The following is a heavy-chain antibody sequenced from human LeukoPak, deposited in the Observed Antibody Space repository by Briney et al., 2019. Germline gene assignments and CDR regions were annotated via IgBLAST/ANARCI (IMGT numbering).Heavy chain of an antibody. CDR2: IKQDGSEK. CDR3: ARVGFPYYDILTGYPNWFDP. J-gene: IGHJ5*02. Sequence: PGGSLRLSCAASGFTFSSYWMSWVRQAPGKGLEWVANIKQDGSEKYYVDSVKGRFTISRDNAKNSLYLQMNSLRAEDTAVYYCARVGFPYYDILTGYPNWFDPWGQGTLVTVSS. V-gene: IGHV3-7*01. D-gene: IGHD3-9*01. CDR1: GFTFSSYW.